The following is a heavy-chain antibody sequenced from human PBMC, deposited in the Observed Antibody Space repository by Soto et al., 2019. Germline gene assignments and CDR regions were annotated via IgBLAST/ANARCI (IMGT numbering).Heavy chain of an antibody. CDR1: GFTFTSSA. Sequence: ASVKVSCKASGFTFTSSAMQWVRQARGQRLEWIGWIVVGSGNTNYAQKFQERVTITRDMSTSTAYMELSSLRSEDTAVYYCAADNYGFDAFDIWGQGTMVTVSS. V-gene: IGHV1-58*02. D-gene: IGHD4-17*01. CDR3: AADNYGFDAFDI. J-gene: IGHJ3*02. CDR2: IVVGSGNT.